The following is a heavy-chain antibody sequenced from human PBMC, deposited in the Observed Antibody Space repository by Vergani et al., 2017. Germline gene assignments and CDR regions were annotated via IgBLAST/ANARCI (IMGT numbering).Heavy chain of an antibody. J-gene: IGHJ4*02. V-gene: IGHV1-69*01. D-gene: IGHD4-17*01. CDR2: IIPIFGTA. CDR1: GYTFTGYY. Sequence: QVQLVQSGAEVKKPGASVKVSCKASGYTFTGYYMHWVRQAPGQGLEWMGGIIPIFGTANYAQKFQGRVTITADESTSTAYMELSSLRSEDTAVYYCAAQGMTTVTTSVYWGQGTLVTVSS. CDR3: AAQGMTTVTTSVY.